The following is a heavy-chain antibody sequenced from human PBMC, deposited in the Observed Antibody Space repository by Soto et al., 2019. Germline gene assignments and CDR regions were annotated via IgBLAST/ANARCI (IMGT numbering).Heavy chain of an antibody. CDR2: IHYIGKT. Sequence: QVQLQESGPGLVKPSETLSLTCTVTGGSISPYYWSCIRQPPGRGLEWIGHIHYIGKTNYNTSLNKRVTISVDPSTNQFRLKLSSMSAADTAVYYFAKSHSFECHNCFDPWGQGTLVTVSS. V-gene: IGHV4-59*01. CDR3: AKSHSFECHNCFDP. D-gene: IGHD2-21*01. CDR1: GGSISPYY. J-gene: IGHJ5*02.